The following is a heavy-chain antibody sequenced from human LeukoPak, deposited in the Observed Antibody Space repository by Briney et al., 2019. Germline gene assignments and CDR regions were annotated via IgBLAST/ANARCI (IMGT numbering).Heavy chain of an antibody. CDR1: GFSFSSYA. CDR2: IRYDGSKK. CDR3: AKDGTDYVWKTYFGDLNLDS. Sequence: GESLSLSCAASGFSFSSYAMRWVRQAPGKGLEWVAFIRYDGSKKYYADSVKGRFTISRDNSKNTLYLQMNSLRAEDTAVFYCAKDGTDYVWKTYFGDLNLDSWGQGALVTVSS. D-gene: IGHD3-16*01. J-gene: IGHJ4*02. V-gene: IGHV3-30*02.